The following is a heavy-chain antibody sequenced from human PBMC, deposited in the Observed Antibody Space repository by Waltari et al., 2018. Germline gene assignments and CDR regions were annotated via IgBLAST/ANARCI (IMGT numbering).Heavy chain of an antibody. V-gene: IGHV4-39*02. D-gene: IGHD3-9*01. CDR3: ARRPYDILTGGFDS. CDR2: LYYGGS. Sequence: QLQLQESGQGLVKPSETLSLSCTVAGASIRSKSYYWGWIRQPPGKGLEWIGSLYYGGSNYNPSLQSRVTISADTSKNRLSLKLTSVTATDTAVYYCARRPYDILTGGFDSWGQGTLVTVSS. J-gene: IGHJ4*02. CDR1: GASIRSKSYY.